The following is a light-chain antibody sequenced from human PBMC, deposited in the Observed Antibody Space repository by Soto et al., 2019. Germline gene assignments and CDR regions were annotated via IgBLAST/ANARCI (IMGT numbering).Light chain of an antibody. V-gene: IGKV1-39*01. J-gene: IGKJ2*01. CDR3: QQIYSTPQT. CDR1: QSISSY. Sequence: DIQMAQSPSSLSASVGDRVTITCRASQSISSYLNWYQQKPVKAPKLLIYAASSLQSGVPSRFSGSGSGTDFTITISSLQPEDFATYDCQQIYSTPQTFGQGTKLEIK. CDR2: AAS.